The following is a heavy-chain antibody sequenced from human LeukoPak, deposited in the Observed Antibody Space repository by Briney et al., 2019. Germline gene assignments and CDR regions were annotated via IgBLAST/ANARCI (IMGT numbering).Heavy chain of an antibody. J-gene: IGHJ3*02. V-gene: IGHV4-31*01. Sequence: SETLSLTCTVSGGSISSGGYYCSWIRQHPVKGLEWIGYIYYSRRTYYNPSLKSPVNISVDTSKNQFSLKLSSVTAADTAVYYCARAAYDSSGYYGYAFDIWGQGTMVSVSS. D-gene: IGHD3-22*01. CDR2: IYYSRRT. CDR3: ARAAYDSSGYYGYAFDI. CDR1: GGSISSGGYY.